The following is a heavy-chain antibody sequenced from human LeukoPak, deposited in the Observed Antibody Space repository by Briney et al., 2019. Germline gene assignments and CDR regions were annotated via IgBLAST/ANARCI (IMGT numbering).Heavy chain of an antibody. Sequence: PGGSLRLSCAASGFTFSSYWMSWVRQAPGKGLEWVANIKQDGSGKYYVDSVKGRFTISRDNAKNSLYLQMNSLRAEDTAVYYCARNGGSGWYYYFDYWGQGTLVTVSS. CDR2: IKQDGSGK. D-gene: IGHD6-19*01. V-gene: IGHV3-7*01. CDR1: GFTFSSYW. J-gene: IGHJ4*02. CDR3: ARNGGSGWYYYFDY.